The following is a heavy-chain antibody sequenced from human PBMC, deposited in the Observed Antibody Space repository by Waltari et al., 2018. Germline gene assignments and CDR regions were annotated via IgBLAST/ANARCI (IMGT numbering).Heavy chain of an antibody. Sequence: QVQLQQWGAGLLKPSETLSLTCAVYGGSFSGYYWSWIRQPPGKGLEWIGEINHSGSTNYNPSLKSRVSISVDTSKNQFSLKLSSVTAADTAVYYCARRNVWWNKRPFDYWGQGTLVTVSS. D-gene: IGHD1-1*01. V-gene: IGHV4-34*01. CDR1: GGSFSGYY. J-gene: IGHJ4*02. CDR2: INHSGST. CDR3: ARRNVWWNKRPFDY.